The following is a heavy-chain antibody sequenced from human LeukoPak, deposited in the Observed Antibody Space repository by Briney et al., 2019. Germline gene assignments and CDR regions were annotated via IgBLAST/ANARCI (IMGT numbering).Heavy chain of an antibody. D-gene: IGHD2-15*01. CDR1: GFTFSSYA. J-gene: IGHJ4*02. CDR3: APGSYFDY. CDR2: ISGSGGST. V-gene: IGHV3-23*01. Sequence: GGSLRLSCAASGFTFSSYAMSWVRQAPEKGLEWVSAISGSGGSTYYADSVKGRFTISRDNSKSTLYLQMNSQRAEDTAVYYCAPGSYFDYWGQGTLVTVSS.